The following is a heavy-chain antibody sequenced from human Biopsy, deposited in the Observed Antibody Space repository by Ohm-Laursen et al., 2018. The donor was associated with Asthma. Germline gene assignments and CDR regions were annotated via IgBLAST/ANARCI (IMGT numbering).Heavy chain of an antibody. D-gene: IGHD3-9*01. V-gene: IGHV1-3*04. CDR3: ARTYYDFLTGQVKDVFGV. CDR2: VNTGNGDT. J-gene: IGHJ3*01. Sequence: SVTVSCQASGYNFISFAIHWVRQAPGQRLEWMGWVNTGNGDTKYSQKFQGRVTITRDTSASTAYMELRSLRSEDTATYYCARTYYDFLTGQVKDVFGVWGQGTMVTVSS. CDR1: GYNFISFA.